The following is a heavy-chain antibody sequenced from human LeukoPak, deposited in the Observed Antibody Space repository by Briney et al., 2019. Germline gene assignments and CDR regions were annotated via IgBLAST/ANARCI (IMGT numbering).Heavy chain of an antibody. Sequence: SVKVSCKASGGTFSSYAISGVRQAPGQGLEWMGGIIPIFGTANYAQKFEGRVTITADESTSTAYMELSSLRSEDTAVYYCARDSYCSSTSCPPSYYMDVWGKGTTVTISS. CDR3: ARDSYCSSTSCPPSYYMDV. CDR2: IIPIFGTA. CDR1: GGTFSSYA. J-gene: IGHJ6*03. D-gene: IGHD2-2*01. V-gene: IGHV1-69*13.